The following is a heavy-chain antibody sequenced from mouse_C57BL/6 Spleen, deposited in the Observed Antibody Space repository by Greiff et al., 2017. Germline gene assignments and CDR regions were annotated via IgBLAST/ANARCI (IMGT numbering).Heavy chain of an antibody. CDR1: GFNIKDYY. V-gene: IGHV14-1*01. D-gene: IGHD2-4*01. CDR3: TSYDYDGGAWFAY. Sequence: EVQLVESGAELVRPGASVKFSCTASGFNIKDYYMHWVSQRPEQGLEWVGWIDPEDGDTEYAATFQGKATMTADTTSNTAYLQISSLTSEDTAVYYCTSYDYDGGAWFAYWGQGTLVTVSA. CDR2: IDPEDGDT. J-gene: IGHJ3*01.